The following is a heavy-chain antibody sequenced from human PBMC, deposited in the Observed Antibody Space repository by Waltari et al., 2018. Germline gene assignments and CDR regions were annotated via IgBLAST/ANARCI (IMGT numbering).Heavy chain of an antibody. V-gene: IGHV3-23*04. Sequence: EVQLVESGGGLVQPGGSLRLSCAASGFIFSNYVMNWVRQAPGKGGGWVSSISGRGTNTFYADSVRGRFTISRDNSNNRLHLQMNNLRAEDTAIFYCTKPIMPAATTGDDWGQGALVTVSS. J-gene: IGHJ4*02. D-gene: IGHD2-2*01. CDR1: GFIFSNYV. CDR2: ISGRGTNT. CDR3: TKPIMPAATTGDD.